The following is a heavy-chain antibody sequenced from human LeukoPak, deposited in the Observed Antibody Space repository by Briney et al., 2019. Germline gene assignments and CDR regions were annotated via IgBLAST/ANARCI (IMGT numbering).Heavy chain of an antibody. CDR3: VRDDRGLNWFDP. CDR2: LSYDGSNK. CDR1: GFTFSSYG. J-gene: IGHJ5*02. V-gene: IGHV3-30*03. D-gene: IGHD3-22*01. Sequence: GRSLRLSCAASGFTFSSYGMHWVRQAPGKGLEWVAILSYDGSNKYYADSVKGRYTISRDNSKNTLYLQMNSLRAEDTAVYYCVRDDRGLNWFDPWGQGTLVTVSS.